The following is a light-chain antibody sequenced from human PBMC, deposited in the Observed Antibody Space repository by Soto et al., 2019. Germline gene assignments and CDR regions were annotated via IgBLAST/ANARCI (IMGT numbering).Light chain of an antibody. Sequence: DIHLTQSPSFPSASVGDRVTITCRASRAISSFLAWYQQKPGKAPKLLMYGASTLQSGVPSRFSGAESGTEFTLTISSLQPEDFATYYCQQLNSYPLTFGQGTRLEIK. CDR2: GAS. V-gene: IGKV1-9*01. J-gene: IGKJ5*01. CDR3: QQLNSYPLT. CDR1: RAISSF.